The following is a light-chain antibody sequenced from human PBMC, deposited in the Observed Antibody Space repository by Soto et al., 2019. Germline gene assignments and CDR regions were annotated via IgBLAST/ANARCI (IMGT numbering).Light chain of an antibody. CDR2: AAS. CDR1: QGISNY. Sequence: DIQMTQSPSALSAYVEDRVTITCRASQGISNYLDWYPQKPGKAPKLLIYAASTLQSGVPSRFSGRGSGSDFTLTISSLQPEDFATYYCQKYNSAPAPLGQGTKLEIK. J-gene: IGKJ2*01. V-gene: IGKV1-27*01. CDR3: QKYNSAPAP.